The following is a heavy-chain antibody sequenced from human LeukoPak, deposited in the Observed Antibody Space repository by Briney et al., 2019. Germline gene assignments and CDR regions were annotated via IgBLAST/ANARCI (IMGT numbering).Heavy chain of an antibody. CDR2: IIPILGIA. J-gene: IGHJ6*02. CDR1: GGTFSSYA. CDR3: ARMSSGSDTAYYYGMDV. V-gene: IGHV1-69*04. D-gene: IGHD3-22*01. Sequence: SVKLSCKASGGTFSSYAISWVRQAPGQGLEWMGRIIPILGIANYAQKFQGRVTITADKSTSTAYMELSSLRSEDTAVYYCARMSSGSDTAYYYGMDVWGQGTTVTVSS.